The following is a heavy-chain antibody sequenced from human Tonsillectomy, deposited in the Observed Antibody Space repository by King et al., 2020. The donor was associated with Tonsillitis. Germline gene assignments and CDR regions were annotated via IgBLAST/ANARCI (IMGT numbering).Heavy chain of an antibody. CDR3: AKARQPQAYYYYVMYF. CDR1: GFIFDDYD. V-gene: IGHV3-9*01. Sequence: VQLVESGGGLVQPGRSLRLSCAASGFIFDDYDMHWVRQAPGKGLEWVSGSSWNSGSKVYADSVKGRVTISRDNAKNSLFLQMNSLGPEDTALYYCAKARQPQAYYYYVMYFGGQGTTVPVS. J-gene: IGHJ6*02. D-gene: IGHD6-13*01. CDR2: SSWNSGSK.